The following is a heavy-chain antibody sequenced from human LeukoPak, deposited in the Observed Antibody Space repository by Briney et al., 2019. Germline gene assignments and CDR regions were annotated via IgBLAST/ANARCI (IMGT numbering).Heavy chain of an antibody. CDR2: ISGSGGST. V-gene: IGHV3-23*01. D-gene: IGHD6-19*01. Sequence: GGSLRLSCAASGFTFSSYAMSWVRQAPGKGLEWVSAISGSGGSTYYADSVKGRFTISRDNSKNTLHLQMNSLRAEDTAVYYCAKDRLSVAGTRLDYWGQGTLVTVSS. J-gene: IGHJ4*02. CDR1: GFTFSSYA. CDR3: AKDRLSVAGTRLDY.